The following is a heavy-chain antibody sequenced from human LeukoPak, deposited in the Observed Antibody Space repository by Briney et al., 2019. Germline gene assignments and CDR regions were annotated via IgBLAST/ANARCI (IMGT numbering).Heavy chain of an antibody. V-gene: IGHV3-48*01. CDR3: ARAGGSYGLANDYYYFYYMDV. CDR2: ISSSGTTI. CDR1: EFSVGSNY. J-gene: IGHJ6*03. D-gene: IGHD1-26*01. Sequence: GGSLRLSCAASEFSVGSNYMTWVRQAPGKGLEWVSYISSSGTTIYYADSVKGRFTISRDNAKNSVYLQMNSLRAEDTAIYYCARAGGSYGLANDYYYFYYMDVWGKGTTVSDFS.